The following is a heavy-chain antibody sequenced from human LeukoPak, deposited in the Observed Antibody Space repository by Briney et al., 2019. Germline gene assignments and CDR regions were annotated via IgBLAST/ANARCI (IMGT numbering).Heavy chain of an antibody. Sequence: GGSLRLSCVASGFTVSSNYMSWVRQAPGKGLEWVSVIYSAGNTYYADSVTGRFTISRHNSENTLYLHMNSLRVEDTAVYFCARGGTPGYSSGRIDYWGQGTLVTVSS. CDR3: ARGGTPGYSSGRIDY. J-gene: IGHJ4*02. CDR2: IYSAGNT. V-gene: IGHV3-53*04. CDR1: GFTVSSNY. D-gene: IGHD6-19*01.